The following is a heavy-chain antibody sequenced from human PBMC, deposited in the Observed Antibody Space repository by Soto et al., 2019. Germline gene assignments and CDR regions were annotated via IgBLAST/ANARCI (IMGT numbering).Heavy chain of an antibody. CDR1: GYTFTSYY. V-gene: IGHV1-46*01. Sequence: GASVKVSCKASGYTFTSYYMHWVRQAPGQGLEWMGIINPSGGSTSYAQKFQGRVTMTRDTSTSTVYMELSSLRSEDTAVYYCARGGVYFHRNWLGFDPWGQGTLVTVSS. J-gene: IGHJ5*02. CDR2: INPSGGST. CDR3: ARGGVYFHRNWLGFDP. D-gene: IGHD3-9*01.